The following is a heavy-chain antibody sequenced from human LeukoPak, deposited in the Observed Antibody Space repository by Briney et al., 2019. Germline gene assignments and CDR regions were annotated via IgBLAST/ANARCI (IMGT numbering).Heavy chain of an antibody. CDR1: GFSFSLYA. V-gene: IGHV3-23*01. D-gene: IGHD4-17*01. CDR2: IRGGGDNT. Sequence: GGSLRLSCAASGFSFSLYAMSWVRQAPGKGLEWVSAIRGGGDNTYYADSVKGRFTIPRDNSKNTLYLQLNSLRAEDTAVYYCAKDWDDYGDYLPLDYWGQGTLVTVSS. CDR3: AKDWDDYGDYLPLDY. J-gene: IGHJ4*02.